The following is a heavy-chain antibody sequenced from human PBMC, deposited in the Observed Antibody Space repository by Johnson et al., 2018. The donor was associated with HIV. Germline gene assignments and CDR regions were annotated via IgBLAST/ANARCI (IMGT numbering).Heavy chain of an antibody. D-gene: IGHD2-21*01. CDR2: ISSDGSNK. CDR1: GFTFTNYA. Sequence: QVQLVESGGGVVQPGKSLRLSCTASGFTFTNYAMDWVRQAPGKGLEWVAFISSDGSNKYYADSVKGRFTISRDNSKNMLYLQMNSRRAEDTAVYYCAREERIVVVIAIRAFDIWGQGTMVIVSS. CDR3: AREERIVVVIAIRAFDI. V-gene: IGHV3-30*04. J-gene: IGHJ3*02.